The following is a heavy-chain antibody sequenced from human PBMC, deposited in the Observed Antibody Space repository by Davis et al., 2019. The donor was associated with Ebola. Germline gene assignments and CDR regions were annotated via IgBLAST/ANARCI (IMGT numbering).Heavy chain of an antibody. J-gene: IGHJ2*01. V-gene: IGHV3-23*01. CDR1: GFTFSTYG. CDR3: AKPARGNGDYWYFDI. D-gene: IGHD2-8*01. CDR2: IGGSGDRT. Sequence: PGGSLRLSCAASGFTFSTYGMGWVGRAPGKGLEWVSAIGGSGDRTYYADSVKGRFTISRDNSRNTLSRQMNSLRAEDAAVDYWAKPARGNGDYWYFDIWGRGTLVTVSS.